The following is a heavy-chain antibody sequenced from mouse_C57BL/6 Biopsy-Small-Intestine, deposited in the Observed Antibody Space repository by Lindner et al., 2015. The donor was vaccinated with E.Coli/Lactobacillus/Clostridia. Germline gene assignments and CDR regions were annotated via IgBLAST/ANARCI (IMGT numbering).Heavy chain of an antibody. CDR2: ISLYSGNT. D-gene: IGHD1-1*02. CDR3: ARTWARDVVVVVPATLAFDI. CDR1: GYTGYRLR. Sequence: SVKVSCKASGYTGYRLRFSWVRQAPGQGLEWMGWISLYSGNTNYAQKLQGRVTMTTDTSTSTAYMELRSLRSDDTAVYYCARTWARDVVVVVPATLAFDIWGQGTMVTVSS. J-gene: IGHJ3*01. V-gene: IGHV1-84*02.